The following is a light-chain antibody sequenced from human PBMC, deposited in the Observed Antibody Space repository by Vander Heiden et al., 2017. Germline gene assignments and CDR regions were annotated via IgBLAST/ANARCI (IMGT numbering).Light chain of an antibody. CDR1: QSVSSY. V-gene: IGKV3-11*01. J-gene: IGKJ4*01. CDR2: DAS. CDR3: QQRSNWPLT. Sequence: EIVLTQSPATLSSSRGERATLSCRASQSVSSYLAWYQQKPGQAPRLLIYDASNRATGIPARFSGSGSGTDFTLTISSLEPEEFAVYYCQQRSNWPLTFGGGTKVEIK.